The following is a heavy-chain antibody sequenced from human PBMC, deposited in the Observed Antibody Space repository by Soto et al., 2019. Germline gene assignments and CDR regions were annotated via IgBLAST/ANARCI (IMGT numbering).Heavy chain of an antibody. D-gene: IGHD3-9*01. CDR3: AKSLDILTGYSNYGMDV. CDR1: GFTFSSYA. Sequence: QPGGSLRLSCAASGFTFSSYAMSWVRQAPGKGLEWVSAISGSGGSTYYADSVKGRFTISRDNSKNTLYLQMNSLRAEDTAVYYCAKSLDILTGYSNYGMDVWGQGTTVTVSS. J-gene: IGHJ6*02. V-gene: IGHV3-23*01. CDR2: ISGSGGST.